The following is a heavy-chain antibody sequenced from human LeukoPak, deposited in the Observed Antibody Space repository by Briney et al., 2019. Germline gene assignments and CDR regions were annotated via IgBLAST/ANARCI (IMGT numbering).Heavy chain of an antibody. V-gene: IGHV3-23*01. CDR1: GFTFSSAD. CDR3: AKDIQAAN. D-gene: IGHD5-18*01. CDR2: ISNSGANT. Sequence: PGGSLRLSCAASGFTFSSADLTWLRQAPGKGLQWASLISNSGANTYYADSVKRRFTISRDDSKNTLYLLMDSLRAEDTAVYYCAKDIQAANWGQGTLVTVSS. J-gene: IGHJ4*02.